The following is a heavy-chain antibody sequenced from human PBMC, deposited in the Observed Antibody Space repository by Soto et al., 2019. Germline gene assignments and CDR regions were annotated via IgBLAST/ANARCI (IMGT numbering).Heavy chain of an antibody. CDR3: ARGGSLPFYYGMDV. Sequence: GGSLRLSCAASGFTFSSYAMHWVRQAPGKGLEWVAVISYDGSNKYYADSVKGRFTISRDNSKNTLYLQMTSLRAEDTAVYYCARGGSLPFYYGMDVWGQGTTVTVSS. J-gene: IGHJ6*02. CDR1: GFTFSSYA. CDR2: ISYDGSNK. D-gene: IGHD3-16*01. V-gene: IGHV3-30-3*01.